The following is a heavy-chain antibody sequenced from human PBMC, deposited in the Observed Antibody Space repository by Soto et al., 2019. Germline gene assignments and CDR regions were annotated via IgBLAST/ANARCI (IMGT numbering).Heavy chain of an antibody. D-gene: IGHD6-6*01. Sequence: GKVSCKASGYTFTSYGISWVRQAPGQGLEWMGWISAYNGNTNYAQKLQGRVTMTTDTSTSTAYMELRSLRSDDTAVYYCARGELVRYYYYGMDVWGQGTTVTVSS. CDR3: ARGELVRYYYYGMDV. J-gene: IGHJ6*02. V-gene: IGHV1-18*04. CDR2: ISAYNGNT. CDR1: GYTFTSYG.